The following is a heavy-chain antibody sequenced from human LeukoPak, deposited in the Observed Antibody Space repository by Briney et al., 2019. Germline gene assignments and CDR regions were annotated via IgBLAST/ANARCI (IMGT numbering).Heavy chain of an antibody. CDR2: MKQDGSER. CDR1: GFTFSSYW. J-gene: IGHJ3*02. Sequence: GGSLRLSCAASGFTFSSYWMNWVRQAPGKGLEWVAKMKQDGSERYYVDSVKGRFTISRDNAKNSLYLQMNSLRAEDTAVYYCASGAGYSSSWSAFDIWGQGTMVTVSS. D-gene: IGHD6-13*01. CDR3: ASGAGYSSSWSAFDI. V-gene: IGHV3-7*05.